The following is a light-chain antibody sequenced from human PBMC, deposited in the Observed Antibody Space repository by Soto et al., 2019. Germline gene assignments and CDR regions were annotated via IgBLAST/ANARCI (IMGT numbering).Light chain of an antibody. J-gene: IGKJ4*01. V-gene: IGKV3-20*01. CDR3: QQYGSSPTT. Sequence: EIVLTQSPGTLSLSPGERATLSCRASQTVSSSYLAWYQQKPGQAPRLLIYGAAIRATGIPDRFSGSGSGTDFTLTISRLELEDFAVYYCQQYGSSPTTFGGGTKVEI. CDR2: GAA. CDR1: QTVSSSY.